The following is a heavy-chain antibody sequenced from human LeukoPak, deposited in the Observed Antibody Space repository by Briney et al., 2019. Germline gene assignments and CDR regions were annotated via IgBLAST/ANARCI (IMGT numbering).Heavy chain of an antibody. Sequence: ASVKVSCKASGYTLTGYYMHWVRQAPGQGLEWMGWINPNSGGTNYAQKFQGRVTMTRDTSISTAYMELSRLRSDDTAVYYCATILYCSGGSCYSYWFDPWGQGTLVTVSS. D-gene: IGHD2-15*01. J-gene: IGHJ5*02. V-gene: IGHV1-2*02. CDR3: ATILYCSGGSCYSYWFDP. CDR1: GYTLTGYY. CDR2: INPNSGGT.